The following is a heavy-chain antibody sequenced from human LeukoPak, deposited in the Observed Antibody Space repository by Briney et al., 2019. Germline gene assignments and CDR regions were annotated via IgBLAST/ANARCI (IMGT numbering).Heavy chain of an antibody. CDR3: AKDSSGSHRSDYFDY. J-gene: IGHJ4*02. V-gene: IGHV3-23*01. CDR2: IGISGNT. D-gene: IGHD1-26*01. CDR1: GFTFSSHS. Sequence: GESLRLSCAASGFTFSSHSLSWVRQAPGKGLEWVSSIGISGNTYYADSVKGRFTISRDNSKNTLYLQMNSLRAEDTAVYYCAKDSSGSHRSDYFDYWGQGTLVTVSS.